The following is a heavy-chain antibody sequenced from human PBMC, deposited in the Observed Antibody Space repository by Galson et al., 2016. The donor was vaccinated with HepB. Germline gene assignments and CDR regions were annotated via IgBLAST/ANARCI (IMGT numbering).Heavy chain of an antibody. CDR3: ARVMVRGTHCLDV. V-gene: IGHV5-51*01. D-gene: IGHD3-10*01. Sequence: QSGAEVKKPGESLKISCQGSRDSFTGYWIAWVRQMPGKGLEWMGIIYPGDSDAKYSPSFQGHVTFLADKSTTTAYLQWSSLTVADSAIYYCARVMVRGTHCLDVWGQGTTVTVSS. CDR1: RDSFTGYW. J-gene: IGHJ6*02. CDR2: IYPGDSDA.